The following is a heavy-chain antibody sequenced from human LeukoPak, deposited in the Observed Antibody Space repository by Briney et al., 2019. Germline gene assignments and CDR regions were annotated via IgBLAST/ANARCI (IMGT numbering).Heavy chain of an antibody. CDR2: IIAYIGKT. CDR1: GYTFSSYG. CDR3: ARDKLRIKVFGVVTDNYMDV. Sequence: ASVKVSCKASGYTFSSYGISWVRQAPGQGLEWMGWIIAYIGKTKYEQKLEGRLTMTTDTSTSTAYMEVRSLRSDDTAVYYCARDKLRIKVFGVVTDNYMDVWAKGTTVSVSS. V-gene: IGHV1-18*01. D-gene: IGHD3-3*01. J-gene: IGHJ6*03.